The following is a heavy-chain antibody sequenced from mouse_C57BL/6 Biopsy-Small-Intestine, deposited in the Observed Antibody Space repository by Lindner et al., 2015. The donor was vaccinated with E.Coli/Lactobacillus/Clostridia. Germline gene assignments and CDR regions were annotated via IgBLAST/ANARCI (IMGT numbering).Heavy chain of an antibody. Sequence: VQLQESGAELMKPGASVKLSCKATGYTFTGYWIEWVKQRPGHGLEWIGEILPGSGTNYTEKFKGKATFTADTSSNTAYMQLSSLTTEDSAIYYCARGWDYFFDYWSQGTTLTVSS. V-gene: IGHV1-9*01. CDR3: ARGWDYFFDY. CDR2: ILPGSGT. D-gene: IGHD4-1*01. J-gene: IGHJ2*01. CDR1: GYTFTGYW.